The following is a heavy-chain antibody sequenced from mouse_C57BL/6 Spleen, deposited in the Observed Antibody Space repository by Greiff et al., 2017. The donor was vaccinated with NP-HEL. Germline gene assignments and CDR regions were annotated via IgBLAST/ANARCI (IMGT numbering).Heavy chain of an antibody. J-gene: IGHJ4*01. CDR3: ARYRGGYASDY. CDR2: ISNKATGYTT. CDR1: GFTFTDYY. V-gene: IGHV7-3*01. Sequence: EVKLMESGGGLAQPGGSLSLSCAASGFTFTDYYMSWVRQPPGKALEWLGFISNKATGYTTEYSASVKGRFTNSRDNSQSILYLQMNALIAEDSATNYFARYRGGYASDYEGQGTSVTVSS.